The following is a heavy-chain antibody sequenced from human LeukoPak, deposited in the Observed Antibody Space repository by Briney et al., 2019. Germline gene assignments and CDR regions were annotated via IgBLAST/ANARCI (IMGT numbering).Heavy chain of an antibody. J-gene: IGHJ6*04. V-gene: IGHV5-10-1*01. CDR3: ARPKEQLVTDSSGSYYYYYGMDV. CDR2: IDPSDSYT. Sequence: GESLKISCKGSGYSFTSYWISWVRQMPGKGLEWMGRIDPSDSYTNYSPSFQGHVTISAAKSISTAYLQWSSLKASDTAMYYCARPKEQLVTDSSGSYYYYYGMDVWGKGTTVTVPS. D-gene: IGHD6-19*01. CDR1: GYSFTSYW.